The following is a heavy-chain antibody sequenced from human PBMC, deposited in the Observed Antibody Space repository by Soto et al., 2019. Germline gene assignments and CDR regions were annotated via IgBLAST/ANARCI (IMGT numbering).Heavy chain of an antibody. Sequence: PGESLKISCKASGYSFLNFWIGWVRQVPGKGPEWMGLIYPGDSDTRYSPSFQGQVTISADQSRTTAYLQWGSLKASDSAIYYCARHRSPPSSFTCGDFWGQGTRVTVSS. CDR3: ARHRSPPSSFTCGDF. CDR1: GYSFLNFW. V-gene: IGHV5-51*01. D-gene: IGHD3-10*01. J-gene: IGHJ4*02. CDR2: IYPGDSDT.